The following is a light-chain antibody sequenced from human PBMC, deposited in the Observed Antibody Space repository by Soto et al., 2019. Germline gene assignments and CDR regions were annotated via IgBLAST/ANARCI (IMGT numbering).Light chain of an antibody. Sequence: DIQMTQSPSSLSASVGDRVTITCRASQTIGTYLNWYQHKPGKAPKLLIFAASSLQSGVPSRFSGSGSGTDFTLTISGLQPEDFATYYCQQSSNDPNVYIFGPGTKVDIK. V-gene: IGKV1-39*01. CDR2: AAS. CDR1: QTIGTY. CDR3: QQSSNDPNVYI. J-gene: IGKJ3*01.